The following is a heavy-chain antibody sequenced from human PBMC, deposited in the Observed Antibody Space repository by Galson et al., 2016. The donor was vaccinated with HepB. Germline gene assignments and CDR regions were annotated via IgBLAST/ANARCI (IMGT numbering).Heavy chain of an antibody. CDR2: ISTNSGRK. V-gene: IGHV3-9*01. CDR3: VKEMSDVLAFLEGRQSGDLGAFNI. Sequence: SLRLSCAASGFTFGGYAMHWVRQGPGKGLEWVSGISTNSGRKAYADSVKGRFTISRANAKNSLYLQMNSLRNEDTALYYCVKEMSDVLAFLEGRQSGDLGAFNIWGQGTVVTVSS. J-gene: IGHJ3*02. D-gene: IGHD3-3*02. CDR1: GFTFGGYA.